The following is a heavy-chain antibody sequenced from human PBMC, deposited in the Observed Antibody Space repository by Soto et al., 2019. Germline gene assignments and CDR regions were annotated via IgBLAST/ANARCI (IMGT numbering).Heavy chain of an antibody. CDR2: VYYSGST. Sequence: SETLSLTCTVSGGSISGYYWMWIRQPPGKRLEYIGYVYYSGSTNYNPSLKSRVTISVDTSKNQFSLKLSSVTAADTAVYYCARTYCGSDCYSRTFDYWGQGTLVTVSS. J-gene: IGHJ4*02. D-gene: IGHD2-21*02. CDR3: ARTYCGSDCYSRTFDY. V-gene: IGHV4-59*08. CDR1: GGSISGYY.